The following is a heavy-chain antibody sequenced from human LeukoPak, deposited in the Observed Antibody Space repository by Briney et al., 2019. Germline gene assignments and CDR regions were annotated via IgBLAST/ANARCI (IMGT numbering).Heavy chain of an antibody. V-gene: IGHV3-21*01. D-gene: IGHD6-13*01. J-gene: IGHJ6*03. CDR1: GFTFSSYS. Sequence: PGGSLRLSCAASGFTFSSYSMNWVRQAPGKGLEWASSISSSSSYIYYADSVKGRFTISRDNAKSSLYLQMNSLRAEDTAVYYCAREQQAYYYYYMDVWGKGTTVTVSS. CDR3: AREQQAYYYYYMDV. CDR2: ISSSSSYI.